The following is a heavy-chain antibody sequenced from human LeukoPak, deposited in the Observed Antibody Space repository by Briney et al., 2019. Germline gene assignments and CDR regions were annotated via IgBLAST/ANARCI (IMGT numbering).Heavy chain of an antibody. CDR2: IYYSGST. CDR3: ARGYCGGDCYSEVVYWFDP. D-gene: IGHD2-21*02. Sequence: SETLSLTCTVSGGSISSYYWSWIRQPPGKGLEWIGYIYYSGSTNYNPSLKSRVTISVDTSKNQFSLKLSSVTAADTAVYYCARGYCGGDCYSEVVYWFDPWGQGTLVTVSS. J-gene: IGHJ5*02. V-gene: IGHV4-59*01. CDR1: GGSISSYY.